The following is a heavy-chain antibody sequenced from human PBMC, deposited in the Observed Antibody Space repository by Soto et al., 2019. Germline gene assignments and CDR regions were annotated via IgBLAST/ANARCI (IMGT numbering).Heavy chain of an antibody. Sequence: GGSLRLSCAASGFTFSSYGMHWVRQAPGKGLEWVAVISYDGSNKYYADSVKGRFTISRDNSKNTLYLQMNSLRAEDTAVYYCAKDGGYSYGWLGYFDYWGQGTLVTVSS. CDR2: ISYDGSNK. CDR1: GFTFSSYG. V-gene: IGHV3-30*18. D-gene: IGHD5-18*01. CDR3: AKDGGYSYGWLGYFDY. J-gene: IGHJ4*02.